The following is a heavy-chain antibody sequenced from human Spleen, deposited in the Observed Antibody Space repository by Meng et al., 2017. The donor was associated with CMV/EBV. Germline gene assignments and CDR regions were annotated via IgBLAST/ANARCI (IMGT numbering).Heavy chain of an antibody. Sequence: ASVKVSCKASGYTFADYYIHWVRQAPGHGLEWMGWISPNSGGTNYAQKFQGRVTMTRDTSISTAYMELSRLRSDDTAVYYCARDSIAVAGTFYYYGMDVWGQGTTVTVSS. D-gene: IGHD6-19*01. V-gene: IGHV1-2*02. CDR3: ARDSIAVAGTFYYYGMDV. CDR1: GYTFADYY. J-gene: IGHJ6*02. CDR2: ISPNSGGT.